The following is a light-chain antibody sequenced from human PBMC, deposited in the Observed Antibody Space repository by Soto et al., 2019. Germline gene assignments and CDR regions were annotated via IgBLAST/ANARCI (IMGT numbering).Light chain of an antibody. Sequence: QSVLTQPPSASGSPGQSVTISCTGTSSDVGGYNYVSWYQHHPGKAPKLMIYEVSKRPSGVSNRFSGSKSDNTASLTISGLQAEDEADYYCCSFAGSSTYVFGTGTKVTVL. CDR1: SSDVGGYNY. J-gene: IGLJ1*01. V-gene: IGLV2-23*02. CDR2: EVS. CDR3: CSFAGSSTYV.